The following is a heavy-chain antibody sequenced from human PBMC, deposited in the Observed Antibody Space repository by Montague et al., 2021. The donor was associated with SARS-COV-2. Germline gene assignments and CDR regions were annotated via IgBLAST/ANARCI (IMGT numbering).Heavy chain of an antibody. J-gene: IGHJ5*02. D-gene: IGHD3-22*01. V-gene: IGHV4-38-2*02. CDR2: IYHSGST. CDR3: VRVSYYYDRSDQHLCWFDP. Sequence: SETLSLTCSVSGYSISSGNYRGWIRQPPGKGQEWIGTIYHSGSTSYNPXXRSRVTISGDTSKNQFSLRLCSVTAADTAVYYCVRVSYYYDRSDQHLCWFDPWGQGSLVTVSS. CDR1: GYSISSGNY.